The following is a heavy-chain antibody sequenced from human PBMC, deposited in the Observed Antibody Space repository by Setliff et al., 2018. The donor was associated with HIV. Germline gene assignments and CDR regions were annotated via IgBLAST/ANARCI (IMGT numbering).Heavy chain of an antibody. V-gene: IGHV5-51*01. D-gene: IGHD5-18*01. J-gene: IGHJ6*02. CDR2: IYPGDSDT. Sequence: GESPKISCKGSGYSFTTYWIGWVRQMPGKGLEWMGMIYPGDSDTRYSPSFQGQVTISADKSISTAYLQWSSLKASDTAMYYCARLLMPRGFSYGSYYYYGMDVWGQGTGVTVSS. CDR1: GYSFTTYW. CDR3: ARLLMPRGFSYGSYYYYGMDV.